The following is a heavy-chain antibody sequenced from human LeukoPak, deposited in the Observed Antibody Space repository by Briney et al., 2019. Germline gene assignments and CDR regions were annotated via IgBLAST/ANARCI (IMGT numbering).Heavy chain of an antibody. CDR1: GASITSYY. V-gene: IGHV4-59*01. Sequence: SETLSLTCTVSGASITSYYWSWIRQPPGKGLEWIGYIYHTGSTNYNPSLKGRVTMSVDTSKNQFSHRLTSVTAADTAVYYCARDRWLDFWGQGTLVSVST. CDR2: IYHTGST. J-gene: IGHJ5*01. CDR3: ARDRWLDF.